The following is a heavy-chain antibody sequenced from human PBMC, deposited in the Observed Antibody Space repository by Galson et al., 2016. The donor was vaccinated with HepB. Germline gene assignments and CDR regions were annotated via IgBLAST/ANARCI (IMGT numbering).Heavy chain of an antibody. D-gene: IGHD3-3*01. J-gene: IGHJ4*02. V-gene: IGHV3-23*01. CDR3: AKVFGVGFWSGYDY. CDR1: GFTFSSYA. CDR2: ITGSGGST. Sequence: SLRLSCAASGFTFSSYALSWVRQAPGKGLEWVSAITGSGGSTFYADSVKGRFTISRDNSKNTLYLQMNSLRPEDTAVYYCAKVFGVGFWSGYDYWGQGTLVTVSS.